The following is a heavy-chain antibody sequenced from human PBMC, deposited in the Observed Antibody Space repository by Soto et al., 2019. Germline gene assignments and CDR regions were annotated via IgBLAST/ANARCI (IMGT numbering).Heavy chain of an antibody. D-gene: IGHD6-6*01. CDR1: GFTFSSYA. CDR2: ISYDGSNK. V-gene: IGHV3-30-3*01. J-gene: IGHJ5*02. CDR3: ARGLGRQIAARPLGWFDP. Sequence: GGSLRLSCAASGFTFSSYAMHWVRQAPGKGLEWVAVISYDGSNKYYADSVKGRFTISRDNSKNTLYLQMNSLRAEDTAVYYCARGLGRQIAARPLGWFDPWGQGTLVTVSS.